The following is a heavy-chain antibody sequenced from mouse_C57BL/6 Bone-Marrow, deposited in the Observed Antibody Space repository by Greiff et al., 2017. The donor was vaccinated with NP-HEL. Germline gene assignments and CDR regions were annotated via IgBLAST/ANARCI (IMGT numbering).Heavy chain of an antibody. V-gene: IGHV1-69*01. CDR3: ARFYFDY. J-gene: IGHJ2*01. CDR1: GYTFTSYC. CDR2: IDPSDSYT. Sequence: QVQLQQPGAELVMPGASVKLSCKASGYTFTSYCMHWVKQRPGQGLEWIGEIDPSDSYTNYNPKFQGKSTLTADTSSSTAYMQLSSLTSEDSAVYYCARFYFDYWGQGTTLTVSS.